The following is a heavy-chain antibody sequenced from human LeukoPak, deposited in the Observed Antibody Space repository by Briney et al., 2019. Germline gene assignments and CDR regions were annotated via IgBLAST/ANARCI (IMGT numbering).Heavy chain of an antibody. CDR2: FDPEDGET. CDR1: GYTLTELS. D-gene: IGHD1-26*01. J-gene: IGHJ4*02. CDR3: ATGARRDYGSYYPPPHDY. V-gene: IGHV1-24*01. Sequence: GASVKVSCKVSGYTLTELSMHWVRQAPGKGLEWMGGFDPEDGETIYAQKFQGRVTMTEDTSTDTAYMELSSLRSEDTAVYYCATGARRDYGSYYPPPHDYWGQGTLVTVSS.